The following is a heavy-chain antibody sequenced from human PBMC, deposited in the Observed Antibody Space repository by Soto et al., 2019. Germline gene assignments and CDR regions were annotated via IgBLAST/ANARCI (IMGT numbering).Heavy chain of an antibody. Sequence: PSETLSLTCSVSDDSINSDKYYWGWIRQPPGKGLKWIGSIYYRGNAYYNPSLQTRVTISLDKSRSQFSLNLNSVTAADSAVYFCARLEGLATISYYFDFWGPGALVTVSS. CDR2: IYYRGNA. CDR1: DDSINSDKYY. J-gene: IGHJ4*02. CDR3: ARLEGLATISYYFDF. V-gene: IGHV4-39*01. D-gene: IGHD3-9*01.